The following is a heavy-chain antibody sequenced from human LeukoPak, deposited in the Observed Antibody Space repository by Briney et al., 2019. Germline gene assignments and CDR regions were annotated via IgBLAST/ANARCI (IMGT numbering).Heavy chain of an antibody. Sequence: SETLSLTCTVSGGSISSSSYYWGWIRQPPGKGLEWIGSIYFSGSTYYNPSLKSRVTLSVDTSKNQFSLKLSSVTAADTAVYYCARALIGYSGYDDYYYYGMDVWGQGTTVTVSS. CDR2: IYFSGST. D-gene: IGHD5-12*01. V-gene: IGHV4-39*07. J-gene: IGHJ6*02. CDR3: ARALIGYSGYDDYYYYGMDV. CDR1: GGSISSSSYY.